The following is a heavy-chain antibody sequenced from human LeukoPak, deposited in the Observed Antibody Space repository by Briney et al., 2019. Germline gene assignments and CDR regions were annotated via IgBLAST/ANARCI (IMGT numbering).Heavy chain of an antibody. CDR3: ARGVVDYYYGMDV. Sequence: SETLSLTCTVSGGSISSYYWSWIRQPPGKGLEWIGYIYYSGSANHNPSLKSRVTILVDTSKNQFSLKLSSVTAADTAVYYCARGVVDYYYGMDVWGQGTTVTVSS. CDR1: GGSISSYY. J-gene: IGHJ6*02. D-gene: IGHD2-2*01. CDR2: IYYSGSA. V-gene: IGHV4-59*01.